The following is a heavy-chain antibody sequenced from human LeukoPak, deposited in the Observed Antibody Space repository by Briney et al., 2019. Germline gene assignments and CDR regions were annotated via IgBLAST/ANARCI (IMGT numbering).Heavy chain of an antibody. J-gene: IGHJ4*02. CDR3: ARLGSYGEIDY. Sequence: PSETLSLTCTVSGGSIRSSTYYWGWIRQPPGKGLEWIGSIYYSGSTYYNPSLKSRVTISVDTSKNQFSLKLSSVTAADTAVYYCARLGSYGEIDYWGQGTLVTVAS. CDR2: IYYSGST. V-gene: IGHV4-39*01. CDR1: GGSIRSSTYY. D-gene: IGHD1-26*01.